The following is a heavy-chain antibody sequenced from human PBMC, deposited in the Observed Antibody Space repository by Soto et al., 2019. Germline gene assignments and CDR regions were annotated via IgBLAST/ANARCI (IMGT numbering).Heavy chain of an antibody. V-gene: IGHV1-69*13. CDR2: INPNFGTA. D-gene: IGHD4-4*01. J-gene: IGHJ4*02. Sequence: ASGTGSCLASRSSFRNYASSWVRQAPGQGLEWMGGINPNFGTANYAHKFQCRVTITADEATSTAYMEQSSLRSEDTAGYYCASPTEMEIWGQGTPATVAS. CDR3: ASPTEMEI. CDR1: RSSFRNYA.